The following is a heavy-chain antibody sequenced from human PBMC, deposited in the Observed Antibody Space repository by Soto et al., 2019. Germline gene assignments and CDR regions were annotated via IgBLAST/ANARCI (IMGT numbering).Heavy chain of an antibody. V-gene: IGHV3-48*02. Sequence: EVHLVESGGGLVQPGGSLRLSCAASGFTFSSYSLNWVRQAPGKGLEWVSYITSSGTTVYYVDSVRARFTISRDNAKNSLFLQMNSLRDDETAVYYCARGSSNWAYYFDSWGQGTLVTVSS. CDR2: ITSSGTTV. J-gene: IGHJ4*02. CDR1: GFTFSSYS. D-gene: IGHD6-13*01. CDR3: ARGSSNWAYYFDS.